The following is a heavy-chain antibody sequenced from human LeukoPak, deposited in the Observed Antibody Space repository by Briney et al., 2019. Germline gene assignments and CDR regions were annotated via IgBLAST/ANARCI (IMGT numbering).Heavy chain of an antibody. J-gene: IGHJ4*02. Sequence: GSSVKVSCKASGGTFSRYAVSWVRQAPGQGLEWMGGIIPTFGTTNYAQKFQGRVTMTEDTSTDTAYMELSSLRSEDTAVYYCATARLISSSWLNFDYWGQGTLVTVSS. CDR2: IIPTFGTT. V-gene: IGHV1-69*06. D-gene: IGHD6-13*01. CDR1: GGTFSRYA. CDR3: ATARLISSSWLNFDY.